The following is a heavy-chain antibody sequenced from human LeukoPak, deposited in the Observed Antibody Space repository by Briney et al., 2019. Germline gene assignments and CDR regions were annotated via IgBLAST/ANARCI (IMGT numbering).Heavy chain of an antibody. Sequence: GESLKISCKGSGYSFSSNWIGWVRQMPGKGLEWMGIIYPGDFDTRFSPSFQGQVTISADKSISTAYLQWSSLKASDTAMYYCARQDAGSYGYFAYWGQGTLVTVSS. D-gene: IGHD3-10*01. J-gene: IGHJ4*02. CDR3: ARQDAGSYGYFAY. CDR1: GYSFSSNW. V-gene: IGHV5-51*01. CDR2: IYPGDFDT.